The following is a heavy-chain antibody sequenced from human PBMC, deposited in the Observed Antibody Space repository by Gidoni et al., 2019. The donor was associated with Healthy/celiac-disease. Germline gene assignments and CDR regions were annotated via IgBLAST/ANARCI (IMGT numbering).Heavy chain of an antibody. CDR3: AIIGAAAGRYFDY. D-gene: IGHD6-13*01. Sequence: QVQLVQSGAEVKKPGASVKVAGKASGYTFTSYYMHWVRQAPGQGLEWRGIINPSGGSTSSTPKFQGRVPMTRDTSTSTVYMELSSLRSEDPAVYYCAIIGAAAGRYFDYWGQGTLVTVSS. CDR2: INPSGGST. J-gene: IGHJ4*02. V-gene: IGHV1-46*03. CDR1: GYTFTSYY.